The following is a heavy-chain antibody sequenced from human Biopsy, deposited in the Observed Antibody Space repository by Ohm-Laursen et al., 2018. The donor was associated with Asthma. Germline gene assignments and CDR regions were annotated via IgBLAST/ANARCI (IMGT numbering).Heavy chain of an antibody. CDR1: RFTYG. CDR2: ISYDGSSI. CDR3: AREGVAGTHIED. J-gene: IGHJ4*02. V-gene: IGHV3-30-3*01. D-gene: IGHD6-19*01. Sequence: SLRLSCAASRFTYGMHWVRQAPGKGLEWVAVISYDGSSIYYADSVKGRFTISRDNSKNTLPLQMNSLTAEDTAVYYCAREGVAGTHIEDWGQGTLVTVSS.